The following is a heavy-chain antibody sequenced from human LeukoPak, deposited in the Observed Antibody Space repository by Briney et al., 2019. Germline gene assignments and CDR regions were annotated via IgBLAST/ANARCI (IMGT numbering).Heavy chain of an antibody. D-gene: IGHD2-2*01. Sequence: PSETLSLTCAVSGYSISSGYYWGWIRQPPGKGLEWIGSIYHSGSTYYNPSLKSRVTISVDTSKNQFSLKLSSVTAADTAVYYCARHRRSGVVPAAIRSGVDYWGQGTLVTVSS. CDR2: IYHSGST. CDR3: ARHRRSGVVPAAIRSGVDY. J-gene: IGHJ4*02. V-gene: IGHV4-38-2*01. CDR1: GYSISSGYY.